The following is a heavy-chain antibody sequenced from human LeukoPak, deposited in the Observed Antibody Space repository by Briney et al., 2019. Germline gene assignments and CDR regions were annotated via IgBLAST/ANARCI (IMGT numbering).Heavy chain of an antibody. D-gene: IGHD1-7*01. J-gene: IGHJ5*02. CDR3: ARGGDNWNYGWFDP. CDR2: INPNSGDT. CDR1: GYTFIGYY. V-gene: IGHV1-2*02. Sequence: GASVKVSCKASGYTFIGYYMHWVRQAPGQGLEWMAWINPNSGDTNYAQKFQGRVTMTRDTSTSTVYMELSSLRSEDTAVYYCARGGDNWNYGWFDPWGQGTLVTVSS.